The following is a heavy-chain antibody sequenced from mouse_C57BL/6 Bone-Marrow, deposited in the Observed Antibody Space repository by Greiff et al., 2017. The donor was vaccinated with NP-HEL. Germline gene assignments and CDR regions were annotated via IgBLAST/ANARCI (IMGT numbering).Heavy chain of an antibody. CDR2: IYPGSGST. CDR1: GSTFTSYW. V-gene: IGHV1-55*01. D-gene: IGHD2-2*01. Sequence: QVQLQQPGAELVKPGASVKMSCKASGSTFTSYWITWVKQRPGQCLEWIGDIYPGSGSTNYNEKFKSKATLTVDTSSSTAYMQLSSLTSEDSAVYYCASDSTMVTTGGFAYWGQGTLVTVSA. J-gene: IGHJ3*01. CDR3: ASDSTMVTTGGFAY.